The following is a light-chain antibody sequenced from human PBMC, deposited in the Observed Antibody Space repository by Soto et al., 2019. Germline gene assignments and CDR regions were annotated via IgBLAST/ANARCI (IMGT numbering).Light chain of an antibody. J-gene: IGKJ2*01. Sequence: AIQMTQSPSSLSASVGDRVTITCRASQDIRNDIAWYQQKPGKAPKLLIYAASSLQSGVSSRFSGSGSGTDFTLTISSLQPEDFATYYCLQDYNYPYTFGQGTKLEIK. V-gene: IGKV1-6*01. CDR2: AAS. CDR1: QDIRND. CDR3: LQDYNYPYT.